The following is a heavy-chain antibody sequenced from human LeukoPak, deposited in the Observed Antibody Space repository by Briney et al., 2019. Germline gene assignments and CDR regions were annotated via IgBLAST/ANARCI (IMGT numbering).Heavy chain of an antibody. CDR3: AKGSATTVVTIDY. CDR2: ISSDGSDK. J-gene: IGHJ4*02. Sequence: GKSLTLSCAASGFTFSSYGMHWVRQAPGKGLEWVAVISSDGSDKYYADSVKGRFTISRDNSKNTMYLQMNSLRDEDTAVYYCAKGSATTVVTIDYWGQGTLVTVSS. V-gene: IGHV3-30*18. D-gene: IGHD4-23*01. CDR1: GFTFSSYG.